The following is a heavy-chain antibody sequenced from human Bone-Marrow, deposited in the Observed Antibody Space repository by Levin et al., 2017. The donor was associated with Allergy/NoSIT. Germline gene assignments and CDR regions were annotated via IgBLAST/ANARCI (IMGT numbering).Heavy chain of an antibody. J-gene: IGHJ5*02. CDR2: INSDGSDT. CDR3: ARGPPLGTGLDP. Sequence: PGGSLRLSCAASGFRFRSYWMHWVRQAPGKGLVWVSRINSDGSDTAYADSVRGRFTVSRDNAENTLYLQMSSLTADDTAVYYCARGPPLGTGLDPWGQGTLVTVSS. CDR1: GFRFRSYW. V-gene: IGHV3-74*01. D-gene: IGHD1-1*01.